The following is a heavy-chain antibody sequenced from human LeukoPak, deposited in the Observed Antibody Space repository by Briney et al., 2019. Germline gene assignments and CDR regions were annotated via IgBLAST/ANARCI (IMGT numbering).Heavy chain of an antibody. D-gene: IGHD3-10*01. CDR2: ISYNGSNK. CDR1: GYTVTCYY. CDR3: ARDRVTMVRGVISWTFDY. J-gene: IGHJ4*02. Sequence: KLSCKASGYTVTCYYMHWGRQAHGPGLELEAVISYNGSNKYYADPVNGRFTISTDNSKNTLYLQMNSLGAEDTAVYYCARDRVTMVRGVISWTFDYWGQGTLVTVSS. V-gene: IGHV3-30*16.